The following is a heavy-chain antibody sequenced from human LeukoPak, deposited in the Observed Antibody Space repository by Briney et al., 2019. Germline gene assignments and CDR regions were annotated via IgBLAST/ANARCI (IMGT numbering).Heavy chain of an antibody. CDR2: IYYSGST. V-gene: IGHV4-31*03. J-gene: IGHJ3*02. CDR1: GGSISSGGYY. Sequence: PSETLSLTCTVSGGSISSGGYYWSWIRQHPGKGLEWIGYIYYSGSTYYNPSLKSRVTISVDTSKNQFTLKLSSVTAADTAVYYCARVLAGAFDIWGQGTMVTVSS. CDR3: ARVLAGAFDI. D-gene: IGHD6-19*01.